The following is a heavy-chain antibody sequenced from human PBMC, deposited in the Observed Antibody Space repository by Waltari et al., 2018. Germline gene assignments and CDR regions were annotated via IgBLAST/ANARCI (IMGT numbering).Heavy chain of an antibody. CDR1: GFTLSTYW. CDR2: ISSDASDT. Sequence: EEQLVESGGGLVQPGDSLRLSCAASGFTLSTYWMNWVRQAPGTGPLWVSRISSDASDTAYADSVKGRFTISRDNAKNTLYLQMNRLRAEDTAVYYCARVARRTYRSPVPGRHYYYGMDVWGQGTTVTVSS. D-gene: IGHD1-1*01. J-gene: IGHJ6*02. CDR3: ARVARRTYRSPVPGRHYYYGMDV. V-gene: IGHV3-74*03.